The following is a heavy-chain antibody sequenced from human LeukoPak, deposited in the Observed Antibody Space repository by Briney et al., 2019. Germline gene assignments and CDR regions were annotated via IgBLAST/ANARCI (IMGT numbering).Heavy chain of an antibody. CDR3: ARRSYDGSGYYYVDY. V-gene: IGHV4-39*01. CDR2: ISSGGST. Sequence: SETVSLTCTVSGVSISCSGYSWGWIRPPPGKGLEWIGSISSGGSTHYIPSLKSRVTISVDTPKNQFSLKLSSVTAADTAVYYCARRSYDGSGYYYVDYWGQGTLVTVSS. CDR1: GVSISCSGYS. D-gene: IGHD3-22*01. J-gene: IGHJ4*02.